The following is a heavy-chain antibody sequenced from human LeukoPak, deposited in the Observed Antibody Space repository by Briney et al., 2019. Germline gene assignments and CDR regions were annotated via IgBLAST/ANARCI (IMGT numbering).Heavy chain of an antibody. J-gene: IGHJ6*02. CDR3: ARDPNNSSWYQGVDYGMDV. CDR2: IYTSGST. Sequence: SETLSLTCTVSGGSISSYYWSWIRQPAGKGLEWIGRIYTSGSTNYNPSLKSRVTMSVDTSKNQFSLKLSSVTAADTAVYYCARDPNNSSWYQGVDYGMDVWGQGTTVTVSS. V-gene: IGHV4-4*07. D-gene: IGHD6-13*01. CDR1: GGSISSYY.